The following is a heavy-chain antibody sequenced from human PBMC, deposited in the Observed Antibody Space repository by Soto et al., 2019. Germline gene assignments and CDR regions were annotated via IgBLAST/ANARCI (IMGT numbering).Heavy chain of an antibody. CDR3: DIGMGDGYNYDY. J-gene: IGHJ4*02. CDR2: IYYSGST. V-gene: IGHV4-30-4*01. Sequence: QVQLQESGPGLVKPSQTLSLTCTVSGGSISSGDYYWSWIRQHPVKGLEWIVYIYYSGSTYYNPSLKSRVTISVDTSKNQFSLKLSSVTAADTAVYDCDIGMGDGYNYDYWGQGTLVTVSS. CDR1: GGSISSGDYY. D-gene: IGHD5-12*01.